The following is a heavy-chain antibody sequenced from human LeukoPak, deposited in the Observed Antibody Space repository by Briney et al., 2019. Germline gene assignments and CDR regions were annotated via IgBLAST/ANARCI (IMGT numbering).Heavy chain of an antibody. D-gene: IGHD3-22*01. CDR1: GFTFSSCE. J-gene: IGHJ4*02. CDR3: ARAYYDSSGDY. Sequence: TGGSLRLSCAASGFTFSSCEMNWVRQAPGKGLEWVSYISSSGSTIYYADSVKGRFTISRDNAKNSLYLQMNSLRAEDTAVYYCARAYYDSSGDYWGQGTLVTVSS. CDR2: ISSSGSTI. V-gene: IGHV3-48*03.